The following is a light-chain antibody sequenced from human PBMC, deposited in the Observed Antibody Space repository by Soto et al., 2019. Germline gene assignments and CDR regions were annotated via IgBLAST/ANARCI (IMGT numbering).Light chain of an antibody. CDR2: DVS. J-gene: IGLJ1*01. V-gene: IGLV2-14*01. CDR1: NSDVGGYNF. CDR3: CSYTSTSAYV. Sequence: QSALTQPASVSGSPGQSITISCTGTNSDVGGYNFVSWYQQHPGKAPKLMIYDVSSRPSGISNRFSGSKSGTTASLTISGLQAEDEADYYCCSYTSTSAYVFGTGTKLTVL.